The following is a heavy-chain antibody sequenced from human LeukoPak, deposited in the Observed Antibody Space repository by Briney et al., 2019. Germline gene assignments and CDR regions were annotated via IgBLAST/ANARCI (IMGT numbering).Heavy chain of an antibody. CDR1: GFTVSSNY. Sequence: GGSLRLSCAASGFTVSSNYMSWIRQAPGKGLEWVSITYSDGSTNYADSVKGRFTISRDNSKNTLSLQMNSLRAEDTAVYYCARKNHLFNAAFDIWGQGTVVTVSS. CDR2: TYSDGST. D-gene: IGHD1-14*01. J-gene: IGHJ3*02. V-gene: IGHV3-53*01. CDR3: ARKNHLFNAAFDI.